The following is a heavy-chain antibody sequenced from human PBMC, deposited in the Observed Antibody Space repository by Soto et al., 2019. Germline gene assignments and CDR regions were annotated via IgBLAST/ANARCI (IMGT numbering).Heavy chain of an antibody. Sequence: PSETLSLTCTVSGGSISSYYWSWIRQPPGKGLEWIGYIYYSGSTNYNPSLKSRVTISVDTSKNQFSLKLSSVTAADTAVYYCARDPGHGSGSAYYYYYGMDVWGQGNTVTVSS. CDR1: GGSISSYY. CDR3: ARDPGHGSGSAYYYYYGMDV. J-gene: IGHJ6*02. CDR2: IYYSGST. V-gene: IGHV4-59*01. D-gene: IGHD3-10*01.